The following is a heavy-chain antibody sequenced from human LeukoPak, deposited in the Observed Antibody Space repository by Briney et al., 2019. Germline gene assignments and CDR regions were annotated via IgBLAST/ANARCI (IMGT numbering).Heavy chain of an antibody. V-gene: IGHV4-39*01. CDR1: GGSISSSSYY. CDR2: IYYSGST. CDR3: ARAGRGGYYYYMDV. Sequence: PSETLSLTCTVSGGSISSSSYYWGWIRQPPGKGLEWIGSIYYSGSTYYNPSLKSRVTISVDTSKNQFSLKLSSVTAADMAVYYCARAGRGGYYYYMDVWGKGTTVTVSS. J-gene: IGHJ6*03. D-gene: IGHD1-26*01.